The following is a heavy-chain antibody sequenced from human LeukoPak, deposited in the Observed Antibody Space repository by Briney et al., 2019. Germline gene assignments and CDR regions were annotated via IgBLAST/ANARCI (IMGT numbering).Heavy chain of an antibody. Sequence: ASVKVSCKASGYTFTSYGVSWVRQAPGQGLEWMGWISGSNGNTNNAQKVQGRVTMTTDTSTSTAYMEMRSLRSDDTAVYYCARAEPLVATIFDYWGQGTLVTVSS. CDR3: ARAEPLVATIFDY. V-gene: IGHV1-18*01. CDR1: GYTFTSYG. CDR2: ISGSNGNT. J-gene: IGHJ4*02. D-gene: IGHD5-12*01.